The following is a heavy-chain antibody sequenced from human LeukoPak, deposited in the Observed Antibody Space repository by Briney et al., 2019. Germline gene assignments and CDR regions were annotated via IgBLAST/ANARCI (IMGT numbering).Heavy chain of an antibody. CDR1: GFTFDDSA. CDR2: ISWNSGLI. CDR3: AKDRCLGAYYLDY. D-gene: IGHD1-26*01. J-gene: IGHJ4*01. V-gene: IGHV3-9*01. Sequence: GGSLRLSCATSGFTFDDSAMHWVRHAPGKGLEWVSGISWNSGLIGYADSVKGRFTISRDNAKNSLHLQMNSLRAEDTAFYYCAKDRCLGAYYLDYWGRGTLVPVSS.